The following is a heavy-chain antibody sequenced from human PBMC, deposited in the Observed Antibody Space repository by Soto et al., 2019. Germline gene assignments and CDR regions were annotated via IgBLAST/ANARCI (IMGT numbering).Heavy chain of an antibody. V-gene: IGHV1-46*01. CDR3: ARHLAAGDY. CDR2: INPRGGST. D-gene: IGHD6-13*01. J-gene: IGHJ4*02. Sequence: QVQLVQSGAEVKKPGASVKVSCKASGYTFTSYYMRWVRQAPGQGLEWMGIINPRGGSTTYAQKFPGSFTTTRDTSTSTVYMDLSSLRSEDTAVYSCARHLAAGDYWGQGTVVTVSS. CDR1: GYTFTSYY.